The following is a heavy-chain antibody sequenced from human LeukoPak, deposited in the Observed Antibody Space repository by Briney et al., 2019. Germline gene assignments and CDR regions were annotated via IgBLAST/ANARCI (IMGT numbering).Heavy chain of an antibody. J-gene: IGHJ4*02. CDR2: ISGSGGST. V-gene: IGHV3-23*01. CDR3: ARGNVMVRGVIISYYFDY. Sequence: PGGSLRLFCAPSGFTFSSYAMRWVRQAAGEGLEWVSAISGSGGSTYYADSVKGRFTISRDNSKNTLYLQMNSLRAEDTAVYYCARGNVMVRGVIISYYFDYWGQGTLVTVSS. D-gene: IGHD3-10*01. CDR1: GFTFSSYA.